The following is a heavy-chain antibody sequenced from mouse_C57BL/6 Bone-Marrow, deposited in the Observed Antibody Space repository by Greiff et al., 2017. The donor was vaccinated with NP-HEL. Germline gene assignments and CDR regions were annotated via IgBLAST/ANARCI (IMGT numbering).Heavy chain of an antibody. D-gene: IGHD2-5*01. CDR3: GKTTRYSNHYYAMDD. V-gene: IGHV1-11*01. J-gene: IGHJ4*01. CDR2: IYPVSGET. CDR1: GYTFTDHI. Sequence: QVQLKESGAELASPGASVTLSCKASGYTFTDHIMNWVKKRPGQGLEWIGRIYPVSGETNYNQKFMGKATFSVDRSSSTVYMVLNSLTSEDPAVYYCGKTTRYSNHYYAMDDWGKGTSVTVSS.